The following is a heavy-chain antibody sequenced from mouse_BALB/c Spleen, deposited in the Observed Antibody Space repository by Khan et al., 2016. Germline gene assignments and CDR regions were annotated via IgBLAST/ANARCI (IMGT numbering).Heavy chain of an antibody. D-gene: IGHD1-1*01. Sequence: QIQLVPSGPELKKPGETVKISCKASGYTFTNYGMNWVKQAPGKGLKWMGWINTYTGEPTYADDFKGRFAFSLETSASTAYLQINNLKNEDTATYFCARSLRYGSSAYYFDYWGQGTTLTVSS. CDR2: INTYTGEP. J-gene: IGHJ2*01. V-gene: IGHV9-3-1*01. CDR1: GYTFTNYG. CDR3: ARSLRYGSSAYYFDY.